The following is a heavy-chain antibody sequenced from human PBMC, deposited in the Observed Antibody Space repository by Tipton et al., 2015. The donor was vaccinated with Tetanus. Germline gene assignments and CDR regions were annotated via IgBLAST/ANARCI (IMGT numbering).Heavy chain of an antibody. V-gene: IGHV4-31*11. CDR1: GISIGSANYY. Sequence: TLSLTCAVSGISIGSANYYWSWIRHHPRKGLEWIGYIYYRGSIHYNPPLQSRVFISLDTSANQFSLKLNSVTAADTAVYYCARGGNEYGDPPDYWGRGTLVTVSS. J-gene: IGHJ4*02. CDR2: IYYRGSI. D-gene: IGHD4-17*01. CDR3: ARGGNEYGDPPDY.